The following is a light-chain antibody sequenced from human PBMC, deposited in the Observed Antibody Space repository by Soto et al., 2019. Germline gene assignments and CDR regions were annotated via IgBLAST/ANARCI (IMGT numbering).Light chain of an antibody. Sequence: EIVLTQSPVTLSLIPGEGATLSCRASQSVRSGSLAWYQQKPGQAPRLLIYGASSRATEIADRFSGSGYGTDFMLSISRLEPEDFAVYYCQHYADSPHTFGQVTKLEIK. CDR1: QSVRSGS. CDR2: GAS. CDR3: QHYADSPHT. J-gene: IGKJ2*01. V-gene: IGKV3-20*01.